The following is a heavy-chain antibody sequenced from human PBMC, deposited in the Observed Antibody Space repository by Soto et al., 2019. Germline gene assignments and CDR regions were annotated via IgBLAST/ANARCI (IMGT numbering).Heavy chain of an antibody. D-gene: IGHD3-22*01. CDR3: ARQIYDSDTGPNFQYYFDS. CDR2: IDPSDSQT. J-gene: IGHJ4*02. CDR1: GYSFAGYW. Sequence: GESLKISCKGSGYSFAGYWITWVRQKPGKGLEWMGRIDPSDSQTYYSPSFRGHVTISATKSITTVFLQWSSLRASGTAMYYCARQIYDSDTGPNFQYYFDSWGQGTPVTVSS. V-gene: IGHV5-10-1*01.